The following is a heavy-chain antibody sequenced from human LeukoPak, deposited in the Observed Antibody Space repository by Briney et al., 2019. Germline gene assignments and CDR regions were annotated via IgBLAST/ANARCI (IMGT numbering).Heavy chain of an antibody. CDR3: ARPLAGYSSGWDAFDI. J-gene: IGHJ3*02. D-gene: IGHD6-19*01. Sequence: GGSLTLSCAASGFTFSSYSMNWVRQAPGKGLEWVSSISSSSSYIYYADSVKGRFTISRDNAKNSLYLQMNSLRAEDTAVYYCARPLAGYSSGWDAFDIWGQGTMVTVSS. CDR2: ISSSSSYI. V-gene: IGHV3-21*01. CDR1: GFTFSSYS.